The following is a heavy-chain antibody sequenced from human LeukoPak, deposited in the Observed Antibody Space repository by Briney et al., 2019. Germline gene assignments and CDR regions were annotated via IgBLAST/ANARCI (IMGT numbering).Heavy chain of an antibody. Sequence: GGSLRLSCAASGFTFSSYGMHWVRQAPGKGLEWVAVIWYDGSNKYYADSVKGRFTISRDNSKNTLYLQMNSLRAEDTAVYYCARGRLLYDFWSGYSYNWFDPWGQGTLVTVSS. CDR1: GFTFSSYG. CDR3: ARGRLLYDFWSGYSYNWFDP. V-gene: IGHV3-33*01. CDR2: IWYDGSNK. D-gene: IGHD3-3*01. J-gene: IGHJ5*02.